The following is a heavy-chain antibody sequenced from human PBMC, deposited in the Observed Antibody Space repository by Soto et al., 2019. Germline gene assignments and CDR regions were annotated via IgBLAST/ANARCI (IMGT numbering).Heavy chain of an antibody. V-gene: IGHV3-15*07. Sequence: GGSLRLSCAGSGVTLSNVWMNWVRQAPGKGPEWVGRIKSKTDGGTVEYAAPVKDRFTISRDDSENTLYLQMNSLKTEDTAVYYCSHGYYQYFESWGQGTLVTVSS. CDR2: IKSKTDGGTV. J-gene: IGHJ4*02. CDR3: SHGYYQYFES. CDR1: GVTLSNVW. D-gene: IGHD5-18*01.